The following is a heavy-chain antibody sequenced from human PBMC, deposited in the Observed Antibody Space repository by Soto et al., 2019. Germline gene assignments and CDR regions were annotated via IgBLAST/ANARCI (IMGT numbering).Heavy chain of an antibody. V-gene: IGHV4-59*08. CDR2: IYYSGST. CDR1: GGSISSYY. Sequence: ASETLSLTCTVSGGSISSYYWSWIRQPPGKGLEWFGYIYYSGSTNYNPSLKSRVTISVDTSKNQFSLKLSSVTAADTAVYYCARHPHYDFWSGYSSPPGWFDPWGQGTLVTVSS. J-gene: IGHJ5*02. D-gene: IGHD3-3*01. CDR3: ARHPHYDFWSGYSSPPGWFDP.